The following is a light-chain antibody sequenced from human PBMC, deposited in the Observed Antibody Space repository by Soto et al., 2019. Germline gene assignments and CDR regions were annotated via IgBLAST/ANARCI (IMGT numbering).Light chain of an antibody. J-gene: IGLJ7*01. V-gene: IGLV1-44*01. CDR3: AAWDYSLTGWV. CDR1: SSNIGSNT. Sequence: QSVLTQPPSASGTPGQRVTISCSGSSSNIGSNTVNWYQQLPGTAPKLLIYSNNQRPSGVPDRFSCSKSGTSASLAISGLQSEDEADYYCAAWDYSLTGWVFGGGTQLTVL. CDR2: SNN.